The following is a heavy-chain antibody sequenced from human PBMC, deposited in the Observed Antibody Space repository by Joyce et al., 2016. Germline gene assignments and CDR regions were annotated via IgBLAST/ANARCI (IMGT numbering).Heavy chain of an antibody. V-gene: IGHV3-7*03. CDR3: ASSTVAAGGTRSVDY. CDR1: GFTFFNYW. J-gene: IGHJ4*02. Sequence: EVELVESGGGLVQPGGSLRLSCTASGFTFFNYWMNWVRQAPGKGLEWVANINKDGTEKYSVDSGKGRFTISRDNARNSLFLQMSSLRGEDTAIYYCASSTVAAGGTRSVDYWGQGILVTVSS. CDR2: INKDGTEK. D-gene: IGHD6-13*01.